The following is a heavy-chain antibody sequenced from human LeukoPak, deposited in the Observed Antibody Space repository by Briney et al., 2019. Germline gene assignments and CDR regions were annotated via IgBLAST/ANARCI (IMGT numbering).Heavy chain of an antibody. J-gene: IGHJ3*01. Sequence: SETLSLTCAISGGSIFTYYWSWVRQPAGEGLEWIGRIHTGGSTNYSPSLKSRVTMSLDTSKNQFSLKLASGTAADMAVYYCARIFDRDAWGQGTMVTVSS. CDR2: IHTGGST. CDR1: GGSIFTYY. CDR3: ARIFDRDA. D-gene: IGHD3-22*01. V-gene: IGHV4-4*07.